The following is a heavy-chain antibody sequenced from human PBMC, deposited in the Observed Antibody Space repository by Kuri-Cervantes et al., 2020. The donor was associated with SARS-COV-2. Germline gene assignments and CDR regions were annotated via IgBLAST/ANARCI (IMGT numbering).Heavy chain of an antibody. CDR2: MNPNSGNT. CDR3: ARRFYGSSWYNYYYYGMDV. Sequence: ASVKVSCKASGYTFTSYDINWVRQATGKGLEWMGWMNPNSGNTGYAQKFQGRVTMTRNTSISTAYMELSRLRSEDPAVYYCARRFYGSSWYNYYYYGMDVWGQGTTVTVSS. CDR1: GYTFTSYD. J-gene: IGHJ6*01. D-gene: IGHD6-13*01. V-gene: IGHV1-8*01.